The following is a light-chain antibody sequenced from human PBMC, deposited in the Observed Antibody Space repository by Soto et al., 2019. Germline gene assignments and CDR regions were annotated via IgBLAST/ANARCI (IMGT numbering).Light chain of an antibody. Sequence: QSALTQPASVSGSPGQSITISCTGTSSDVVGYNYVSWYQHYPGKAPKLIIYDVSNRPSGVSIRFSGSKSDNTASLTISGLQPEDEADYHCSSYTTSNTRQIVFGTGTKVTVL. CDR2: DVS. CDR1: SSDVVGYNY. V-gene: IGLV2-14*03. J-gene: IGLJ1*01. CDR3: SSYTTSNTRQIV.